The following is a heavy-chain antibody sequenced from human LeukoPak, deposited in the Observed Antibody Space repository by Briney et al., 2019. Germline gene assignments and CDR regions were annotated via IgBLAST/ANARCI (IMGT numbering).Heavy chain of an antibody. Sequence: GASVKVSCKASGYTFTSYGISWVRQAPGQGLEWMGWISAYNGNTNYAQKLQGRVTMTTDTSTSTACMELRSLRSDDTAVYYCARVHSSSWNYYFDYWGQGTLVTVSS. CDR3: ARVHSSSWNYYFDY. CDR1: GYTFTSYG. CDR2: ISAYNGNT. V-gene: IGHV1-18*01. D-gene: IGHD6-13*01. J-gene: IGHJ4*02.